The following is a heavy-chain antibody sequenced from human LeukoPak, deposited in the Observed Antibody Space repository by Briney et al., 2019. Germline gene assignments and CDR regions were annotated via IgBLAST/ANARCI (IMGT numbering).Heavy chain of an antibody. D-gene: IGHD4-11*01. CDR3: AKGGHYNFDY. J-gene: IGHJ4*02. Sequence: GGSLRLSCAASGFTFSTYWMKWVRQAPGKGLEWVASIKEDGSDKYYVDSVKGRFSIPRDNAKNSLYLQMNSLRTEDTAVYYCAKGGHYNFDYWGQGTLVTVSS. CDR2: IKEDGSDK. CDR1: GFTFSTYW. V-gene: IGHV3-7*01.